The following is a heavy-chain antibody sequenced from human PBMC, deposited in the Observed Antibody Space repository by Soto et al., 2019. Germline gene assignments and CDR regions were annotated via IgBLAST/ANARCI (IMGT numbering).Heavy chain of an antibody. CDR1: GTTFSNFA. CDR2: IILPFGTP. D-gene: IGHD3-22*01. Sequence: QVRLVQSGAEVKKTESSVKVSCEASGTTFSNFAIGWVRQAPGQGLEWMGGIILPFGTPNYAQKFQGRVTISADESMTTVYMELRGLRSGDTAVYYCVRGPDYEGYFDYWGQGTLLTVSS. J-gene: IGHJ4*02. CDR3: VRGPDYEGYFDY. V-gene: IGHV1-69*12.